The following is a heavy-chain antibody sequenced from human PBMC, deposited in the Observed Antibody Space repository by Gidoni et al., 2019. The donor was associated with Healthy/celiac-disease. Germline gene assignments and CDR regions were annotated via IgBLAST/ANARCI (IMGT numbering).Heavy chain of an antibody. CDR3: ARDHEDTAMGIFDY. J-gene: IGHJ4*02. D-gene: IGHD5-18*01. Sequence: QVQLVESGGGVVQPGRSLSLSCAASGFTFSSYGMHWVRQAPGKGLEWVAVIWYDGSNKYYADSVKGRFTISRDNSKNTLYLQMNSLRAEDTAVYYCARDHEDTAMGIFDYWGQGTLVTVSS. CDR1: GFTFSSYG. V-gene: IGHV3-33*01. CDR2: IWYDGSNK.